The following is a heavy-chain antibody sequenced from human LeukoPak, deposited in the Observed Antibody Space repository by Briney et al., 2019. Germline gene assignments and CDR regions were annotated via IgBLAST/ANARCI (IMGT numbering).Heavy chain of an antibody. CDR3: ARSTTITMVRGVIDY. Sequence: PSQTLSLTCTVPGGSISSGGYYWSWIRQHPGKGLEWIGYIYYSGSTYYNPSLKSRVTISVDTSKNQFSLKLSSVTAADTAVYYCARSTTITMVRGVIDYWGQGTLVTVSS. CDR1: GGSISSGGYY. J-gene: IGHJ4*02. D-gene: IGHD3-10*01. V-gene: IGHV4-31*03. CDR2: IYYSGST.